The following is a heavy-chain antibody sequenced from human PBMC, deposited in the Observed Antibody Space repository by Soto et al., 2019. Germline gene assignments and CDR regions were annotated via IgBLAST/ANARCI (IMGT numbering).Heavy chain of an antibody. J-gene: IGHJ4*02. CDR2: ISSSSSYI. Sequence: SLRLSCAASGYTFSSYSMNWVRQAPGKGLEWVSSISSSSSYIYYADSVKGRFTISRDNAKNSLYLQMDSLRAEDTAVYYCARDPPTDYWGQGTLVTVSS. V-gene: IGHV3-21*01. CDR1: GYTFSSYS. CDR3: ARDPPTDY.